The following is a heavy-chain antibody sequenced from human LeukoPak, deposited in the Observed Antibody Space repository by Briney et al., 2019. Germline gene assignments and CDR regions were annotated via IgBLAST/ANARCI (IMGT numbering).Heavy chain of an antibody. Sequence: SQTLSLTCAISGDSVSSNSAAWNWIRQSPSRGLEWLGKTYYRSKWYNDYAPAVKSRITINPDTSKNQFSLHLNSVTPEDTAVYYCARDLDGYHLKGSFDHWGQGTLVTVSS. J-gene: IGHJ4*02. V-gene: IGHV6-1*01. CDR3: ARDLDGYHLKGSFDH. CDR2: TYYRSKWYN. CDR1: GDSVSSNSAA. D-gene: IGHD5-24*01.